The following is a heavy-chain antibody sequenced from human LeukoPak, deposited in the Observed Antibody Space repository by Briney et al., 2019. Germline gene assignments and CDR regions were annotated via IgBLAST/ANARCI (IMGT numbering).Heavy chain of an antibody. Sequence: ASVKVSCKASGHTFTSYGISWVRQAPGQGLEWMGWISAYNGNTNYAQKLQGRVTMTTDTSTSTAYMELRSLRSDDTAVYYCARRAYYYDSSGYSFYFDYWGQGTLVTVSS. D-gene: IGHD3-22*01. V-gene: IGHV1-18*01. CDR3: ARRAYYYDSSGYSFYFDY. CDR2: ISAYNGNT. CDR1: GHTFTSYG. J-gene: IGHJ4*02.